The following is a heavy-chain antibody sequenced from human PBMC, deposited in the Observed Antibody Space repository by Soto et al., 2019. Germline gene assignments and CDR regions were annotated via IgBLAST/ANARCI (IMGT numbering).Heavy chain of an antibody. D-gene: IGHD2-2*01. CDR3: ARGDCSSTSCYGRYYCYYYMDV. CDR1: GGSFSGYY. CDR2: INHSGST. Sequence: TSETLSLTCAVYGGSFSGYYWSWIRQPPGKGLEWIGEINHSGSTNYNPSLKSRVTISVDTSKNQFSLELSSVTAADTAVYYCARGDCSSTSCYGRYYCYYYMDVWGKGTTVTVSS. J-gene: IGHJ6*03. V-gene: IGHV4-34*01.